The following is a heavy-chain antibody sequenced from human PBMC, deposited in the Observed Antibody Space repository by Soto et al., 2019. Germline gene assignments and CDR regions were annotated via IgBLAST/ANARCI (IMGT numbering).Heavy chain of an antibody. CDR1: GGSFSDYY. J-gene: IGHJ4*02. V-gene: IGHV4-34*01. CDR2: INHSGGT. CDR3: ARGAGPRGDYDRAL. Sequence: SETLSLTCAVYGGSFSDYYWSWIRQPPGKGLEWIGEINHSGGTNYNPSLKSRVIISIDTSKKQFSLKLSSVTAADTAAYYCARGAGPRGDYDRALWGQGTLVTV. D-gene: IGHD4-17*01.